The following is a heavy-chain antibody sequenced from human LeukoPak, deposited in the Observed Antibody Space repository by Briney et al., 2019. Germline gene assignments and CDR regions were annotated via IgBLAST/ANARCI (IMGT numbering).Heavy chain of an antibody. J-gene: IGHJ4*02. Sequence: PGGSLRLSCAASGFTFSSYAMSWVRQPPGKGLEWVSAISGSGGSTYYADYVKGRFTISRDNSKNTLYLQMNSLRAEDTAVYYCAKDQGRGVRASENWGQGTLVTVSS. CDR1: GFTFSSYA. V-gene: IGHV3-23*01. D-gene: IGHD3-10*01. CDR2: ISGSGGST. CDR3: AKDQGRGVRASEN.